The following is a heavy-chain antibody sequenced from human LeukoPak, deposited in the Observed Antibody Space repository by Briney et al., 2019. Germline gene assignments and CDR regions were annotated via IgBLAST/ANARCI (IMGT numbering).Heavy chain of an antibody. D-gene: IGHD5-24*01. Sequence: SETLSLTCAVYGRSFSRFYWRWIRQSPGDGLEWIVEIDHGGDSNYNPSVKSRVTVSVDTSKNQFSLKVRSLSAADTAVYYCARGATISETGYFDFWGQGTLVTVST. V-gene: IGHV4-34*01. CDR1: GRSFSRFY. CDR2: IDHGGDS. J-gene: IGHJ4*03. CDR3: ARGATISETGYFDF.